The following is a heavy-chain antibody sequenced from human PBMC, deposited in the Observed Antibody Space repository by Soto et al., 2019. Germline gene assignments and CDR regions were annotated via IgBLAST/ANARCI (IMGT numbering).Heavy chain of an antibody. V-gene: IGHV1-18*01. J-gene: IGHJ4*02. CDR3: ARDRFITMVRGVIIDFDY. D-gene: IGHD3-10*01. CDR1: GYTFTSYG. Sequence: ASVKVSCKASGYTFTSYGISWVRQAPGQGLEWMGWISAYNGNTNYAQKLQGRVTMTTDTSTSTAYMELRSLRSDDTAVYYCARDRFITMVRGVIIDFDYWGQGTLVTVSS. CDR2: ISAYNGNT.